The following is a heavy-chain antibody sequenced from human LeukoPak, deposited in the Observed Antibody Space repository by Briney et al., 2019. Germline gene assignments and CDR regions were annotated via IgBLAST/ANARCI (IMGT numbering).Heavy chain of an antibody. V-gene: IGHV4-38-2*02. Sequence: PSQRLSLTCKVSNYSVRSDLHWSWIRQSPGRGLEWIASIYQSGHAYYSPSLKSRVLISFDTSKKELSLKINSVTATDTALYYCASLRFGDSYFDFWGQGTQVTVSS. D-gene: IGHD3-10*01. CDR3: ASLRFGDSYFDF. CDR1: NYSVRSDLH. J-gene: IGHJ4*02. CDR2: IYQSGHA.